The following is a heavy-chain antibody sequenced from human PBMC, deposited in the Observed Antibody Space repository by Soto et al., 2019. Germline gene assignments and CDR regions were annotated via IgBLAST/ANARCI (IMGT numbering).Heavy chain of an antibody. Sequence: EVQLVESGGGLVQPGGSLRLSCAASGFTFSSYWMSWVRQAPGKGLEWVANIKQDGSEKYYVDSVKGRFTISRDNAKNSLYLQMNSLRAEDTAVYYCARDRSWGYSGYGQFDYWGQGTLVTVSS. D-gene: IGHD5-12*01. J-gene: IGHJ4*02. CDR2: IKQDGSEK. V-gene: IGHV3-7*01. CDR1: GFTFSSYW. CDR3: ARDRSWGYSGYGQFDY.